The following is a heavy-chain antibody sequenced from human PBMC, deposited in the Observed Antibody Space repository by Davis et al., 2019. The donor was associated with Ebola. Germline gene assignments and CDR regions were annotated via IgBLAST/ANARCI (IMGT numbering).Heavy chain of an antibody. V-gene: IGHV3-13*01. J-gene: IGHJ4*02. CDR3: ARAQFGDVVLDY. CDR1: GFTFRTYD. CDR2: IGTAGDT. Sequence: PAGSLTLSCAASGFTFRTYDMHWVRQPTGKGLEWVSVIGTAGDTYYRGSVKGRFTISRENARNSLYLQMNSLTAGDTAVYYCARAQFGDVVLDYWGQGTLVTVSS. D-gene: IGHD4-17*01.